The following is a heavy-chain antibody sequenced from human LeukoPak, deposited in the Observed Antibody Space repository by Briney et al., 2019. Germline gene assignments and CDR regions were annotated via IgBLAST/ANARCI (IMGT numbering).Heavy chain of an antibody. V-gene: IGHV4-39*02. CDR3: AREYSSSWTYYFDY. CDR2: IYYSGST. J-gene: IGHJ4*02. CDR1: GGSISSTGYY. Sequence: PSETLSLTCTVSGGSISSTGYYWGWIRQPPGKGLEWIGGIYYSGSTYYNPSLKSRVTISVDTSKNQFSLKLRSVTAADTAGYYCAREYSSSWTYYFDYWGQGTLVTVSS. D-gene: IGHD6-13*01.